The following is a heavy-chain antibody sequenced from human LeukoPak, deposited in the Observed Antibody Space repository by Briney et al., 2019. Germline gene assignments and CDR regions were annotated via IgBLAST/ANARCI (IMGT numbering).Heavy chain of an antibody. CDR1: GFTFSSYA. CDR3: ARDLGTSSHYYYGMDV. D-gene: IGHD2-2*01. CDR2: ISHDGSNK. V-gene: IGHV3-30-3*01. Sequence: PGGSLRLSCAASGFTFSSYAMHWVRQAPGKGLEWVAVISHDGSNKYYADSVKGRFTISRDNSKNTLYLQMNSLRAEDTTVYYCARDLGTSSHYYYGMDVWGQGTTVTVSS. J-gene: IGHJ6*02.